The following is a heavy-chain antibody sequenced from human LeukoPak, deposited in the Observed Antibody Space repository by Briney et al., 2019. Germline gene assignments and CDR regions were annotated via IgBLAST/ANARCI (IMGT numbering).Heavy chain of an antibody. CDR2: MNPNSGNT. CDR1: GYTFTSYG. V-gene: IGHV1-8*02. D-gene: IGHD3-10*01. Sequence: ASVKVSCKASGYTFTSYGINWVRQATGQGLEWMGWMNPNSGNTGYAQKFQGRVTMTRNTSISTAYMELSSLRSEDTAVYYCARGVHMVRGVIRSGGDYWGQGTLVTVSS. CDR3: ARGVHMVRGVIRSGGDY. J-gene: IGHJ4*02.